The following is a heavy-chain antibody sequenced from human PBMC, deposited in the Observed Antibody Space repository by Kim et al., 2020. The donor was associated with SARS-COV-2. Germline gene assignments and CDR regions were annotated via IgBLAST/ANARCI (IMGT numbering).Heavy chain of an antibody. CDR1: GYTFSNYG. D-gene: IGHD2-15*01. CDR3: ARTVGNPGSLGY. Sequence: ASVKVSCKASGYTFSNYGINWVRQAPGEGPEWMGWIDTKTGKPTYAQGFTGRFVFSLDTSVTTAYLQVSSLKAEDTAVYYCARTVGNPGSLGYWGQGSLV. CDR2: IDTKTGKP. V-gene: IGHV7-4-1*02. J-gene: IGHJ4*02.